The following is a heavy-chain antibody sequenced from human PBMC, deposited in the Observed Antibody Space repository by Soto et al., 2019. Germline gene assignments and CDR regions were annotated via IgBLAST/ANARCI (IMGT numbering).Heavy chain of an antibody. Sequence: GGSLRLSCAASGFTFSGSAMHWVRQASGKGLEWVGRIKSKGNNYATAYAASVKGRFTISRDDSNNTAYLQMNSLKTDDTAMYYCTTIIGDLWSNYDHWGQGTLVTVSS. J-gene: IGHJ4*02. CDR2: IKSKGNNYAT. D-gene: IGHD3-3*01. CDR3: TTIIGDLWSNYDH. V-gene: IGHV3-73*01. CDR1: GFTFSGSA.